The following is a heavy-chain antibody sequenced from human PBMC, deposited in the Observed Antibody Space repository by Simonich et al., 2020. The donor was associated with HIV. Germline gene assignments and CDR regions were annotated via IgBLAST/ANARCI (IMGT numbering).Heavy chain of an antibody. CDR1: GFTFSSYA. D-gene: IGHD3-3*01. Sequence: EVQLLESGGGLVQPGGSLRLSCAASGFTFSSYAMSWVRQAPGKGLDWVEAISGSGGSKYYADSVKGRFTISRDKSKNTLYLQMNSLRAEDTAVYYCAKDRYYNFWSGYYDYWGQGTLVTVSS. CDR2: ISGSGGSK. V-gene: IGHV3-23*01. J-gene: IGHJ4*02. CDR3: AKDRYYNFWSGYYDY.